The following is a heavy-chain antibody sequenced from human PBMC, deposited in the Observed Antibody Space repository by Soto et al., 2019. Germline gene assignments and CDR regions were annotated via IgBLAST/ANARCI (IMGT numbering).Heavy chain of an antibody. J-gene: IGHJ4*02. CDR2: IYDSGST. Sequence: LSLTCTVSGGSISRSGYFWSWIRQHPGKGLEWIGYIYDSGSTYYNPSLKSRVSLSVDTSKNQFSLNLTSVTAADTAMYYCARSSRSYFDYWGQGTLVTVSS. CDR3: ARSSRSYFDY. V-gene: IGHV4-31*03. CDR1: GGSISRSGYF.